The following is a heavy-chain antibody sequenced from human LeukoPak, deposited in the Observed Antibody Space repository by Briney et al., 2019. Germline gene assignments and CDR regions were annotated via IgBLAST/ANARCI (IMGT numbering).Heavy chain of an antibody. J-gene: IGHJ6*02. Sequence: GGSLRLSCAASGFTFSSYSMNWVRQAPGKGLEWVSYISSSSSTIYYADSVKGRFTISRDNAKNTLYLQMNSLRAEDTAVYYCARESYGDYPPYYYYGMDVWGQGTTVTVSS. CDR2: ISSSSSTI. CDR3: ARESYGDYPPYYYYGMDV. CDR1: GFTFSSYS. D-gene: IGHD4-17*01. V-gene: IGHV3-48*01.